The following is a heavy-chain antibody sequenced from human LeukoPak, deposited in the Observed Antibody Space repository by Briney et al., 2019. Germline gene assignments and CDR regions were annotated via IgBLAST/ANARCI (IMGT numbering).Heavy chain of an antibody. CDR2: IYYSGST. J-gene: IGHJ6*03. Sequence: PSETLSLTCTVSGGSISSYYWSWIRQPPGKGLEWIGYIYYSGSTYYNPSLRSRVTISVDTSKNQFSLKLSSVTAPDTAVYYCARSSEGRYYYDSSGFSYYYYYMDVWGKGTTVTVSS. CDR3: ARSSEGRYYYDSSGFSYYYYYMDV. D-gene: IGHD3-22*01. V-gene: IGHV4-59*01. CDR1: GGSISSYY.